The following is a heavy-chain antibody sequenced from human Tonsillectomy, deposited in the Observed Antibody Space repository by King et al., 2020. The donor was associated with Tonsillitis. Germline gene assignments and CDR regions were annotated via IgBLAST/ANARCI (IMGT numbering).Heavy chain of an antibody. D-gene: IGHD6-19*01. V-gene: IGHV3-30*18. Sequence: VQLVESGGGVVQPGRSLRLSCAASGFTFSNYAMHWVRQAPGKGLEWVALIASDASYENYADSVKGRFTISRDNSKNTLYLEMNSLRVEDTAVYYCAKDGMGWSDWYFDLWGRGTLVTVSS. CDR3: AKDGMGWSDWYFDL. CDR2: IASDASYE. CDR1: GFTFSNYA. J-gene: IGHJ2*01.